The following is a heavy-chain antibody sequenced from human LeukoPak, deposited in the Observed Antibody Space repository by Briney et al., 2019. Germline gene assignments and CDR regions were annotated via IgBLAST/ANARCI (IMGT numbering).Heavy chain of an antibody. CDR1: GGSFRGYY. Sequence: SETLSLTCAVYGGSFRGYYWSWIRQPPGKGLEWIGEINHSGSTNYNPSLKSRVTVSVDTSKNQFSLNLTPVTAADTAVYYCARGEAPSNWFDPWGQGTLVTVSS. V-gene: IGHV4-34*01. J-gene: IGHJ5*02. CDR3: ARGEAPSNWFDP. CDR2: INHSGST.